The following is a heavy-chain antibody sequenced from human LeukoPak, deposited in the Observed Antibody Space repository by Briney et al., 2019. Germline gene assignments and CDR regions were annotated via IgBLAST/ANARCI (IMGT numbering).Heavy chain of an antibody. V-gene: IGHV4-4*07. Sequence: SETLSLTCTVSGGSISSYYWSWIRQPAGKGLEWIGRIYTSGSTNYNPSLKSRVTMSVDTSKNQFSLKLGSVTAADTAVYYCARGRYYYDSSGYLFDPWGQGTLVTVSS. CDR3: ARGRYYYDSSGYLFDP. J-gene: IGHJ5*02. D-gene: IGHD3-22*01. CDR2: IYTSGST. CDR1: GGSISSYY.